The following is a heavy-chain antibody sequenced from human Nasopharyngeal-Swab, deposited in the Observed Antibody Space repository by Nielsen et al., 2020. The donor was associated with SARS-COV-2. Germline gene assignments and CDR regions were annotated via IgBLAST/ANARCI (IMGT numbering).Heavy chain of an antibody. CDR2: IVTALGLP. D-gene: IGHD5-12*01. Sequence: SVNVSCKTSGDTFTNSAISWVRQAPGQGLEWTGGIVTALGLPNYAQKFRGRVTISADRSTTTSYLELSSLRSEDTAIYYCAREGEYGAYDAPDYWGQGTLVTVSS. J-gene: IGHJ4*02. CDR3: AREGEYGAYDAPDY. V-gene: IGHV1-69*10. CDR1: GDTFTNSA.